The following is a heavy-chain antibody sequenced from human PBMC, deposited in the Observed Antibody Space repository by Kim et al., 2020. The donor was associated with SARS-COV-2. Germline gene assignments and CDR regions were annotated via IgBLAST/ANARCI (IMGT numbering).Heavy chain of an antibody. CDR3: AKVPDVGIAVAGLFDY. CDR2: ISGSGGST. Sequence: GGSLRLSCAASGFTFSSYAMSWVRQAQGKGLEWVSAISGSGGSTYYADSVKGRFTISRDNSKNTLYLQMNSLRAEDTAVYYCAKVPDVGIAVAGLFDYWGQGTLVTVSS. J-gene: IGHJ4*02. D-gene: IGHD6-19*01. V-gene: IGHV3-23*01. CDR1: GFTFSSYA.